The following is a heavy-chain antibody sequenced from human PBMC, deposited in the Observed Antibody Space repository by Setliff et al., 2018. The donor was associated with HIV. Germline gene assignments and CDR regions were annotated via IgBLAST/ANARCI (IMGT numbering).Heavy chain of an antibody. Sequence: SETLSLTCTVSGGSISSGSYYWSWIRQPAGKGLEWIGRIYTTGITNYNPSLKSRVTISVDTSKNQFSLKLSSVTAADTAVYYCARGTGSYGSDYWGQGTLVTVSS. V-gene: IGHV4-61*02. D-gene: IGHD5-18*01. J-gene: IGHJ4*02. CDR1: GGSISSGSYY. CDR2: IYTTGIT. CDR3: ARGTGSYGSDY.